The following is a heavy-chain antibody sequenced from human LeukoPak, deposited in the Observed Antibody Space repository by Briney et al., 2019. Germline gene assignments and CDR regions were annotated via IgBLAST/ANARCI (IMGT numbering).Heavy chain of an antibody. Sequence: GGSLRLSCAASGFTVSSNYMSWVRQAPGKGLEWVSVIYSGGSTYYADSVKGRFTISRDNSKNTLYPQMNSLRAEDTAVYYCARDSHVVVGAFDIWGQGTMVTVSS. D-gene: IGHD2-2*01. CDR2: IYSGGST. V-gene: IGHV3-66*02. J-gene: IGHJ3*02. CDR3: ARDSHVVVGAFDI. CDR1: GFTVSSNY.